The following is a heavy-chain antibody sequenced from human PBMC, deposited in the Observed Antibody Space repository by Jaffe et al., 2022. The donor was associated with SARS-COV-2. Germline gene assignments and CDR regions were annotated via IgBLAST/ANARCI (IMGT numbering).Heavy chain of an antibody. J-gene: IGHJ4*02. Sequence: EVQLVESGGALVKPGGSLILSCAASGFTFSRYDMDWVRQAPGKGLEWVASITSSSTYIHYADSVRGRFTISRDNAKNSLFLHMSSLRGEDTAVYYCARDFGTNGYDFDYWGQGTLVTVSS. CDR3: ARDFGTNGYDFDY. V-gene: IGHV3-21*01. CDR2: ITSSSTYI. CDR1: GFTFSRYD. D-gene: IGHD5-12*01.